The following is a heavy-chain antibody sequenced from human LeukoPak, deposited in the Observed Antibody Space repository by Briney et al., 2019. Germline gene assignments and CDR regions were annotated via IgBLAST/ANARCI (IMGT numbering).Heavy chain of an antibody. CDR1: GYTFTAFH. D-gene: IGHD3-22*01. J-gene: IGHJ4*02. CDR2: INPNSGGT. V-gene: IGHV1-2*02. Sequence: ASVKVSCKASGYTFTAFHMHWVRQAPGQGLEWMGWINPNSGGTDYAQDFQGRVTMTRVTSISTAYMEVTSLRFDDTALYYCARGDYYATSGLDFWGQGTPITVSS. CDR3: ARGDYYATSGLDF.